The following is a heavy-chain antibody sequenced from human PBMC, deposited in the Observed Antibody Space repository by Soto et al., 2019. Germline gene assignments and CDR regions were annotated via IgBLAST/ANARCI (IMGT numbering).Heavy chain of an antibody. J-gene: IGHJ3*02. V-gene: IGHV3-23*01. CDR1: GFIFSSYA. Sequence: GVSLRLSCVASGFIFSSYAMTWVRQAPGKGLEWVSGLSGSGGTTYYADSVKGRFTISRDNSKTTLYLQMNSLRAEDSAVYYCAKRFAYSSGLDGFDIWGKGTMVTVSS. CDR2: LSGSGGTT. CDR3: AKRFAYSSGLDGFDI. D-gene: IGHD6-19*01.